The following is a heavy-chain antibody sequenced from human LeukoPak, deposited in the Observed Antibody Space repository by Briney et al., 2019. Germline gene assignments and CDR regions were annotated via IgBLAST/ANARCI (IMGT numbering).Heavy chain of an antibody. CDR3: ARGAYCGGDCYSRLDYYYYGMDV. V-gene: IGHV4-4*07. D-gene: IGHD2-21*02. CDR2: IYTSGST. Sequence: SSETLSLTCTVSGGSISSYYWSWIRQPAGKGLEWIGRIYTSGSTNYNPSLKSRVTMSVDTSKNQFSLKLSSVTAADTAAYYCARGAYCGGDCYSRLDYYYYGMDVWGQGTTVTVSS. J-gene: IGHJ6*02. CDR1: GGSISSYY.